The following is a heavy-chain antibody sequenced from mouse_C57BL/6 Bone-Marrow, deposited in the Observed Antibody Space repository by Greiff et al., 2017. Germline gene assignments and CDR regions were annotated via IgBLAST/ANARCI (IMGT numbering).Heavy chain of an antibody. CDR1: GYTFTDYY. Sequence: EVQLQQSGPVLVKPGASVKMSCKASGYTFTDYYMNWVKQSHGKSLEWIGVINPYNGGTSYNQKFKGTATLTVDKSSSTAYMERNSLTSEDSAVYDCARSVNWAFAYWGQGTLGTVSA. CDR3: ARSVNWAFAY. V-gene: IGHV1-19*01. D-gene: IGHD4-1*01. CDR2: INPYNGGT. J-gene: IGHJ3*01.